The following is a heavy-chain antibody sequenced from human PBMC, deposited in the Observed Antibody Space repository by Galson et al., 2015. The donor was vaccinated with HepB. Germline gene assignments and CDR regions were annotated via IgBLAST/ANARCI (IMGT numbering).Heavy chain of an antibody. CDR2: ISYDGSNK. CDR1: GLTFSSYG. CDR3: AKPYQTYYYDSSGYFTLVY. J-gene: IGHJ4*02. V-gene: IGHV3-30*18. D-gene: IGHD3-22*01. Sequence: SLRLSCAASGLTFSSYGMHWVRQAPGKGLEWVAVISYDGSNKYYADSVKGRFTISRDNSKNTLYLQMNSLRAEDTAVYYCAKPYQTYYYDSSGYFTLVYWGQGTLVTVSS.